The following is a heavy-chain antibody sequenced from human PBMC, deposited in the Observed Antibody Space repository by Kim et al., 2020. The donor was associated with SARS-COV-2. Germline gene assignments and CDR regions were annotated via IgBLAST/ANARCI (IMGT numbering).Heavy chain of an antibody. Sequence: ASVKVSCKASGYTFTDYGISWVRQAPGQGLEWRGWISAYNGNTNYAQKVQGRVTMTTDTSTSTAYMELRSLRSDEAAMYFCARDVWSSSSTGPSFDYWGQGTLVTVSS. CDR2: ISAYNGNT. D-gene: IGHD6-6*01. V-gene: IGHV1-18*01. CDR3: ARDVWSSSSTGPSFDY. J-gene: IGHJ4*02. CDR1: GYTFTDYG.